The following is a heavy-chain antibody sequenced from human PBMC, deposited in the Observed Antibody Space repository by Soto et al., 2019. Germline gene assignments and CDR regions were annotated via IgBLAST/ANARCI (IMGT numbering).Heavy chain of an antibody. Sequence: TLSLTCTVSGGSISSGGYYWSWIRQHPGEGLEWIGYIYYSGSTYYNPSLKSRVTISVDTSKNQFSLKLSSVTAADTAVYYCAREGAIKDIVATIGAFDYWGQGTLVTVSS. V-gene: IGHV4-31*03. CDR1: GGSISSGGYY. J-gene: IGHJ4*02. D-gene: IGHD5-12*01. CDR3: AREGAIKDIVATIGAFDY. CDR2: IYYSGST.